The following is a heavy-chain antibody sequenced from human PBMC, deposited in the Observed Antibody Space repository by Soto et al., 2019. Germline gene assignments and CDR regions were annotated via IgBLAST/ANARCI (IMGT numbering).Heavy chain of an antibody. J-gene: IGHJ5*02. CDR2: ISYDGSNR. V-gene: IGHV3-30*03. D-gene: IGHD2-15*01. CDR1: RISFNSDD. CDR3: ARISRYCSGGDCHA. Sequence: PVLSVRLSCVASRISFNSDDMHWGRRAPCKGPEWVAIISYDGSNRCYSDSVRGRFTISRDNTKDTLYLQMHSLRSEDTAIYYCARISRYCSGGDCHAWGQGTQVTVSS.